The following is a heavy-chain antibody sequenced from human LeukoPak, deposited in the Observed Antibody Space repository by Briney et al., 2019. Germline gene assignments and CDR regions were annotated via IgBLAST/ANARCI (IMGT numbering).Heavy chain of an antibody. CDR1: GFTFSSYW. V-gene: IGHV3-7*01. D-gene: IGHD1-26*01. Sequence: GGSLRLSCAASGFTFSSYWMSWVRQAPGKGLEWVANIKQDGSEKYYVDSVKGRFTISRDNAKNPLYLQMNSLRAEDTAVYYCARDLGGPIWYYYGMDVWGQGTTVTVSS. CDR3: ARDLGGPIWYYYGMDV. CDR2: IKQDGSEK. J-gene: IGHJ6*02.